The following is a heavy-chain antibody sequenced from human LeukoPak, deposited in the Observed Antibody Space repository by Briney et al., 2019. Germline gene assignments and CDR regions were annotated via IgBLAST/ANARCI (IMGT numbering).Heavy chain of an antibody. V-gene: IGHV4-59*08. CDR1: GGSISSYY. Sequence: PSETLSLTCTVSGGSISSYYWTWIRQPPGKGLEWIGYIYYSGSANYNSSLKSRVTISVDTSKNQFSLKLSSVTAADTAVYYCARHVGTIVVPSAPLHYYYGMDVWGQGTTVTVSS. J-gene: IGHJ6*02. CDR2: IYYSGSA. CDR3: ARHVGTIVVPSAPLHYYYGMDV. D-gene: IGHD2-2*01.